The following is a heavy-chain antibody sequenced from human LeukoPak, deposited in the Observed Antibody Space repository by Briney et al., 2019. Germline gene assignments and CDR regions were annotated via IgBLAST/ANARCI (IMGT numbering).Heavy chain of an antibody. J-gene: IGHJ4*02. V-gene: IGHV3-23*01. Sequence: GGSLRLSCAASGFTCSSYAMSWVRQAPGKGLEWVSAISGRGGSTYYADSVKGRFTISRDNSKNTLYLQMNSLRAEDTAVYYCAKGGGNKYCSGGSCYSKPIDYWGQGTLVTVSS. CDR2: ISGRGGST. CDR3: AKGGGNKYCSGGSCYSKPIDY. D-gene: IGHD2-15*01. CDR1: GFTCSSYA.